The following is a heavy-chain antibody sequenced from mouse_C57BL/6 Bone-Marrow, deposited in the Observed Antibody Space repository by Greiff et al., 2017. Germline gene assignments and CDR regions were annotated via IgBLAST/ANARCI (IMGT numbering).Heavy chain of an antibody. CDR3: AKEPRQLGPWYFDV. V-gene: IGHV2-5*01. D-gene: IGHD4-1*02. CDR1: GFSLTSYG. CDR2: IWRGGST. Sequence: QVQLKESGPGLVQPSQSLSITCTVSGFSLTSYGVHWVRQSPGKGLEWLGVIWRGGSTDYNAAFMSRLSITKDNSKSQVFLKMNSLQADDTAIYYCAKEPRQLGPWYFDVWGTGTTVTVSS. J-gene: IGHJ1*03.